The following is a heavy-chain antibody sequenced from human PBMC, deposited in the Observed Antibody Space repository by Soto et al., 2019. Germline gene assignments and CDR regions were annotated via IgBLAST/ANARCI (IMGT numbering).Heavy chain of an antibody. J-gene: IGHJ4*02. CDR2: ISGGGTFA. Sequence: XGCLRVSCQASGFTLSDYYMTWFRQAPGKGLEWVSYISGGGTFAVYADSLRGRFTILRDNAKSSVYLQITSLRADDSAVYYCARGHTTVRRAYFDYWGQGTVVTVSS. CDR3: ARGHTTVRRAYFDY. CDR1: GFTLSDYY. V-gene: IGHV3-11*04. D-gene: IGHD4-17*01.